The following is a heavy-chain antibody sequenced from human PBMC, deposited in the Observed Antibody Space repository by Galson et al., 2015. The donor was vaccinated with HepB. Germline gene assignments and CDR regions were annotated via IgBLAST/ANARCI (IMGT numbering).Heavy chain of an antibody. CDR1: GYTFTSYG. V-gene: IGHV1-18*04. Sequence: SVKVSCKASGYTFTSYGISWVRQAPGQGLEWMGWISAYNGNTNYAQKLQGRVTMTTDTSTSTAYMELRSLRSDDTAVYYCARGGDGYNYKTPFDYWGQGTLVTVSS. D-gene: IGHD5-24*01. CDR2: ISAYNGNT. CDR3: ARGGDGYNYKTPFDY. J-gene: IGHJ4*02.